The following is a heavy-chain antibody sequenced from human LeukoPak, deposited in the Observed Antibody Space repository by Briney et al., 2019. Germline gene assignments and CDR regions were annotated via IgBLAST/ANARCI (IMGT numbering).Heavy chain of an antibody. D-gene: IGHD3-16*02. J-gene: IGHJ4*02. CDR2: ISSSSSYI. Sequence: PGGSLRLSCAASGFTFDKAWMTWVRQAPGKGLEWVSSISSSSSYIYYADSVKGRFTISRDNAKNSLYLQMNSLRAEDTALYYCARDWFTRLRELSPDRAFDYWGQGTLVTVSS. CDR1: GFTFDKAW. CDR3: ARDWFTRLRELSPDRAFDY. V-gene: IGHV3-21*04.